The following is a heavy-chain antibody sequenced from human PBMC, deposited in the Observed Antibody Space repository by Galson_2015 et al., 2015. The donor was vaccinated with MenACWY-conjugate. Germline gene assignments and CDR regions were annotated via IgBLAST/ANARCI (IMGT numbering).Heavy chain of an antibody. D-gene: IGHD2-8*02. Sequence: LRLSCAASGFTFSNYDMHWVRQVTGKGLEWVSAIGTVGDPYYADSVKGRFTISRENAKNSLYLQMNTLRAGDTAVYYCARALGGYCRRFPCPGNYMDVWGKGTTVTVSS. V-gene: IGHV3-13*05. CDR1: GFTFSNYD. CDR2: IGTVGDP. CDR3: ARALGGYCRRFPCPGNYMDV. J-gene: IGHJ6*03.